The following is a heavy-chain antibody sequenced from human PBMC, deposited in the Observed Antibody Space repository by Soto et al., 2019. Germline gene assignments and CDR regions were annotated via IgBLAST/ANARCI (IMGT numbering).Heavy chain of an antibody. D-gene: IGHD2-2*01. V-gene: IGHV4-39*01. J-gene: IGHJ6*02. CDR1: GGSISSSSYY. Sequence: SETLSLTCTFSGGSISSSSYYLGWIRQPPGKGLEWIGSIYYSGSTYYNPSLKSRVTISVDTSKNQFSLKLSSVTAADTAVYYCATIPAASSYYYYYGMDVWGQGTTVTVSS. CDR2: IYYSGST. CDR3: ATIPAASSYYYYYGMDV.